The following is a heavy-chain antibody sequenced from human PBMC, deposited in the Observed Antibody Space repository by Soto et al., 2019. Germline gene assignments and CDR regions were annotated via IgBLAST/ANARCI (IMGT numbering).Heavy chain of an antibody. Sequence: GGSLRLSCAASGFTFSSYAMSWVRQAPGKGLEWVSAISGSGGSTYYADSVKGRFTISRDNAKNTLYLEMNSLGAEDTAVYYCAKEGGLVTLLYYFDYWGQGTLVTVSS. CDR1: GFTFSSYA. CDR2: ISGSGGST. CDR3: AKEGGLVTLLYYFDY. V-gene: IGHV3-23*01. J-gene: IGHJ4*02. D-gene: IGHD3-16*01.